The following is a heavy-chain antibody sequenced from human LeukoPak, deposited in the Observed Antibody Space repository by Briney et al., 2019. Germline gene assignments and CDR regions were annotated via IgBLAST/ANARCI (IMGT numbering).Heavy chain of an antibody. V-gene: IGHV4-4*09. D-gene: IGHD6-6*01. J-gene: IGHJ4*02. CDR1: GDSISSYY. CDR3: ARLTRLSTSPDRYYLDY. Sequence: SETLSLTCTVSGDSISSYYWSWIRQPPGKGLEWIGYIYTSGGTNYIPSLKGRVTISIDASKNQFSLNLSSVTATDSAVYYCARLTRLSTSPDRYYLDYWGQGTLVTVSS. CDR2: IYTSGGT.